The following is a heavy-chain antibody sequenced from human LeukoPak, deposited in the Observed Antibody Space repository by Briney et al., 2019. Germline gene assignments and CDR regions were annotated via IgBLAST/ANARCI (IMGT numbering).Heavy chain of an antibody. D-gene: IGHD6-19*01. Sequence: PGGSLRLSCVASGFILSTSEMNWVRQAPGKGLEWVSAISGSGGSTYYADSVKGRFTISRDNSKNTLYLQMNSLRAEDTAVYYCAKSFRGGRGSSGWYMIGGDFWGQGTLVTVSS. J-gene: IGHJ4*02. V-gene: IGHV3-23*01. CDR3: AKSFRGGRGSSGWYMIGGDF. CDR2: ISGSGGST. CDR1: GFILSTSE.